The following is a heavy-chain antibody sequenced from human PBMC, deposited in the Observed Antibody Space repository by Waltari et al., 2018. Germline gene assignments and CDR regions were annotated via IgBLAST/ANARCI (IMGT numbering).Heavy chain of an antibody. D-gene: IGHD6-6*01. Sequence: QVQLVQSGAEVKKPGASVKVSCKASGYTFTSYGISWVRKAPGQGLEWMGWISAYNGNTNYAQKLQGRVTMTTDTSTSTAYMELRSLRYDDTAVYYCARDWVLGIAARPRYFDYWGQGTLVTVSS. CDR3: ARDWVLGIAARPRYFDY. CDR2: ISAYNGNT. V-gene: IGHV1-18*01. J-gene: IGHJ4*02. CDR1: GYTFTSYG.